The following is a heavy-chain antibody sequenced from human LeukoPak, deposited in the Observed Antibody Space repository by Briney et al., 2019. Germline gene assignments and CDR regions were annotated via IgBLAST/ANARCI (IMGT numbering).Heavy chain of an antibody. D-gene: IGHD1-26*01. CDR3: ARGVRGSYPGAFDI. Sequence: GGSLRLSCAASGFTFSSYGMNWVRQAPGKGLEWVSYISIGSTIYYGDSVKGRFTISRDNAKTSLYLQMNSLRAEDTAVYFCARGVRGSYPGAFDIWGQGTMVTVSS. V-gene: IGHV3-48*01. J-gene: IGHJ3*02. CDR1: GFTFSSYG. CDR2: ISIGSTI.